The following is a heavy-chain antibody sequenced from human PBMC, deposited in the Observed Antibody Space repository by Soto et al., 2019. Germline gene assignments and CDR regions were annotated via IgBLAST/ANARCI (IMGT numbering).Heavy chain of an antibody. V-gene: IGHV4-34*01. CDR2: INHSGST. J-gene: IGHJ6*03. CDR1: GGSFSGYY. CDR3: ARGKVTIFGVVIAYNYYYYYMDV. D-gene: IGHD3-3*01. Sequence: QVQLQQWGAGLLKPSETLSLTCAVYGGSFSGYYWSWIRQPPGKGLEWIGEINHSGSTNYNPSLKSRVTRSVDTSKNQFSLKLSSVTAADTAVYYCARGKVTIFGVVIAYNYYYYYMDVWGKGTTVTVSS.